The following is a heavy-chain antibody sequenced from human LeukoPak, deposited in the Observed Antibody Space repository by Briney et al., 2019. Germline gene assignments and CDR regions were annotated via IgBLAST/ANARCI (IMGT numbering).Heavy chain of an antibody. D-gene: IGHD3-22*01. V-gene: IGHV4-59*01. J-gene: IGHJ4*02. CDR3: ARDYYDSSGYLFDY. Sequence: SETLSLTCTVSGGSISSFYWSWIRQSPGKGLEWIGYIYYSGSTNYNPSLKSRVTISVDTSKNQFSLKLSSVTAADTAVYYCARDYYDSSGYLFDYWGQGTLVTVSS. CDR1: GGSISSFY. CDR2: IYYSGST.